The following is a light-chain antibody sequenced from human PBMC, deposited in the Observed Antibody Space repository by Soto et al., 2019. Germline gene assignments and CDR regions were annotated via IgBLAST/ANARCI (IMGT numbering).Light chain of an antibody. V-gene: IGKV3-15*01. CDR1: QSITTK. Sequence: EIVMPQSPATLSVSPGEGATLSCRASQSITTKLAWYQKKPGQAPRLLIYDASTGVTGIPARFSGSGSWTEFTLTISSLRSEDVAVYYCQQYNDWQWTFGQGTTVEVK. CDR3: QQYNDWQWT. J-gene: IGKJ1*01. CDR2: DAS.